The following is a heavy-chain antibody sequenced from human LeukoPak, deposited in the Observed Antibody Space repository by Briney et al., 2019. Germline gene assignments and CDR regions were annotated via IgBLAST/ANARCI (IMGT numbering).Heavy chain of an antibody. V-gene: IGHV4-59*01. CDR1: GGSISSYY. CDR2: IYNTGST. J-gene: IGHJ4*02. D-gene: IGHD3-10*01. CDR3: ARETYGSGSYYNPNYFDY. Sequence: SETLSLTCTVSGGSISSYYWSWTRQPPGKGLEWIGYIYNTGSTTYNPSLKSRVTMSVDTSKNQFSLKLNSVTAADTAVYYCARETYGSGSYYNPNYFDYWGQGTLVTVSS.